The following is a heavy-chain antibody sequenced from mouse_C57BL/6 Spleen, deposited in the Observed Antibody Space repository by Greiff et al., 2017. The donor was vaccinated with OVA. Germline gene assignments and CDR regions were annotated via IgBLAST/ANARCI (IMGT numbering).Heavy chain of an antibody. Sequence: DVKLVESGGGLVKPGGSLKLSCAASGFTFSDYGMHWVRQAPEKGLEWVAYISSGSSTIYYADTGKGRITISRDNAKNTLFMQMTSLRSEDTAMYYCARIYYYGSSYGVDYWGQGTTLTVSS. J-gene: IGHJ2*01. CDR3: ARIYYYGSSYGVDY. V-gene: IGHV5-17*01. D-gene: IGHD1-1*01. CDR1: GFTFSDYG. CDR2: ISSGSSTI.